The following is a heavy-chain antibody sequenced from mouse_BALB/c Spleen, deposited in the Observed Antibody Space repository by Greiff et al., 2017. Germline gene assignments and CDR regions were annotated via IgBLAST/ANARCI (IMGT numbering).Heavy chain of an antibody. CDR3: ARGVAHWYVDV. J-gene: IGHJ1*01. Sequence: EVQLQQSGPELVKPGASVKISCKASGYSFTGYFMNWVMQSHGKSLEWIGRINPYNGDTFYNQKFKGKATLTVDKSSSTAHMELRSLASEDSAVYYCARGVAHWYVDVWGAGTTVTVSS. V-gene: IGHV1-20*02. D-gene: IGHD1-1*01. CDR1: GYSFTGYF. CDR2: INPYNGDT.